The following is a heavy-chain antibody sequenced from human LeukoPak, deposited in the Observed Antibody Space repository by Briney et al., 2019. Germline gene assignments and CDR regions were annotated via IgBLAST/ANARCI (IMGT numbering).Heavy chain of an antibody. CDR2: IRYNGNNQ. V-gene: IGHV3-30*02. D-gene: IGHD3-10*01. CDR3: AKDSAFYYIDV. J-gene: IGHJ6*03. CDR1: GFSFSKYN. Sequence: GGSLRLSCAASGFSFSKYNMNWVRQAPGKGLEWVAFIRYNGNNQYYADSVKGRFTISRDSSKNTLYLQMNSLKGDDTAVYYCAKDSAFYYIDVWGKGTTVIISS.